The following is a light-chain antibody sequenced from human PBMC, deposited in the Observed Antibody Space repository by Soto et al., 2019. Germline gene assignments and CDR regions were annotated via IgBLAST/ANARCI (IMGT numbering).Light chain of an antibody. CDR3: QNYYRDPVT. V-gene: IGKV1-27*01. CDR2: AAS. CDR1: QGINDR. Sequence: DIQMTQSPSSLSASVGDRVTIACRASQGINDRLAWYQQKPGQAPYLLIFAASTLRSGVPSRFSGSGSGADFTLTISRLQPEDVATYYWQNYYRDPVTFGGGTKVDIK. J-gene: IGKJ4*01.